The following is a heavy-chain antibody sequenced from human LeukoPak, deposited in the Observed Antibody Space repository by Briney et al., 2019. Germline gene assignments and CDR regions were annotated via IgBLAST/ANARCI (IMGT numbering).Heavy chain of an antibody. V-gene: IGHV4-59*11. D-gene: IGHD6-19*01. CDR3: ARMRVVAGTRAIWFDP. Sequence: SETLSLTCTVSGGSISSHYWSWIRQPPGKGLEWIGYISDGGSSNYNPSLRSRVTIEIDTSKNQFSLKLPSVTAADTAVYYCARMRVVAGTRAIWFDPWGQGALVTVSS. CDR1: GGSISSHY. CDR2: ISDGGSS. J-gene: IGHJ5*02.